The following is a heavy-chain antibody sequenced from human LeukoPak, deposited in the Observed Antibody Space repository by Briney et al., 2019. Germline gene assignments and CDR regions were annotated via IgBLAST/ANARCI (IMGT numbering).Heavy chain of an antibody. D-gene: IGHD7-27*01. CDR3: ARNTDDLGIHRDAFDI. V-gene: IGHV3-33*01. CDR1: GFTFSSYG. J-gene: IGHJ3*02. Sequence: GGSLRLSCAASGFTFSSYGMHWVRQVPGKGLEWVAVIWYDGSNKYYADSVKGRFTISRDNSKNTLYLQMNSLGAEDTAVYYCARNTDDLGIHRDAFDIWGQGTMVTVSS. CDR2: IWYDGSNK.